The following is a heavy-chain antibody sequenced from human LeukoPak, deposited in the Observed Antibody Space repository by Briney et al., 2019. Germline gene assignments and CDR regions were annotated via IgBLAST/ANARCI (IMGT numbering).Heavy chain of an antibody. CDR2: IKSKTDGWTT. D-gene: IGHD2-15*01. Sequence: PGGSLRLSCAASGFTFSNAWMSWVRQAPGKGLEWVGRIKSKTDGWTTDYAAPVKGRFTISRDDSKNTLYLQMNSLKTEDTAVYYCTTEILVVVAATRDYWGQGTLVTVSS. V-gene: IGHV3-15*01. CDR1: GFTFSNAW. J-gene: IGHJ4*02. CDR3: TTEILVVVAATRDY.